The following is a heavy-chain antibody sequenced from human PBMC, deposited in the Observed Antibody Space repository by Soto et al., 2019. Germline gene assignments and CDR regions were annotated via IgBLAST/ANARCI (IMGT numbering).Heavy chain of an antibody. Sequence: GGSLRLSCAASGFTFSSYVMHWVRQAPGKGLEWVAVISYDGSNKYYADSVKGRFTISRDNSKNTLYLQMNSLRAEDTAVYYCAKDHTMFKVLYYFDYWGEGTLVTVSS. CDR2: ISYDGSNK. CDR3: AKDHTMFKVLYYFDY. J-gene: IGHJ4*02. V-gene: IGHV3-30*18. CDR1: GFTFSSYV. D-gene: IGHD3-10*02.